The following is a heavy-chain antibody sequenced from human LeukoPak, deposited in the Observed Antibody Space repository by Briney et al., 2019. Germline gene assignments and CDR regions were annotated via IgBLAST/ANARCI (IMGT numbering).Heavy chain of an antibody. CDR3: AHSRGPSNCSSTSCYVYDWFDP. Sequence: SGPTLVNPTQTPTLTCTFSGFSLSTSGVGVGWIRQPPGKALEWLALIYWNDDKRYSPSLKSRLTITKDTSKNQVVLTMTNMDPVDTATYYCAHSRGPSNCSSTSCYVYDWFDPWGQGTLVTVSS. V-gene: IGHV2-5*01. CDR2: IYWNDDK. CDR1: GFSLSTSGVG. D-gene: IGHD2-2*01. J-gene: IGHJ5*02.